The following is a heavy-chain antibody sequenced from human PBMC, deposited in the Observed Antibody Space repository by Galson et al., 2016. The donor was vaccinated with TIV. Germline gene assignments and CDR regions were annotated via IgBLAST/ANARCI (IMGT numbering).Heavy chain of an antibody. CDR3: ARDTPSLLAAATMDY. CDR2: ISVYNGNT. Sequence: SVKVSCKASGYIFNNFGVSWVRQAPGQGLEWMAWISVYNGNTNYAQSLQGRVTLTTDTSTSTAYMDLRSLRSDDTAVYYCARDTPSLLAAATMDYWGQGTLVTVSS. D-gene: IGHD6-25*01. J-gene: IGHJ4*02. V-gene: IGHV1-18*01. CDR1: GYIFNNFG.